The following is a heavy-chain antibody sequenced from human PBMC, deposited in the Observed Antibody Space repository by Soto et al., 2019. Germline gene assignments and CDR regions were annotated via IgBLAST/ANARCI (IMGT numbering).Heavy chain of an antibody. CDR1: GGSISSYY. J-gene: IGHJ5*02. CDR2: IYYSGST. Sequence: PSETLSLTCTVSGGSISSYYWSWIRQPPGKGLEWIGYIYYSGSTNYNPSLKSRVTISVGTSKNQFSLKMSSVTAADTAVYYCARGNYDFWSGYIQRYKNNLFDPRGQRSLVTVSS. V-gene: IGHV4-59*01. D-gene: IGHD3-3*01. CDR3: ARGNYDFWSGYIQRYKNNLFDP.